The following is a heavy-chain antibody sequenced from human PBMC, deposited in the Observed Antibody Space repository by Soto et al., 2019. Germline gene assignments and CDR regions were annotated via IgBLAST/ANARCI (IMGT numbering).Heavy chain of an antibody. CDR3: AKGLYRGYDSAKDYYGMDV. J-gene: IGHJ6*02. CDR1: GFTFSSYG. V-gene: IGHV3-33*06. CDR2: IWYDGSNK. Sequence: QVQLVESGGGVVQPGRSLRLSCAASGFTFSSYGMHWFRQAPGKGLEWVAVIWYDGSNKYYEDSANGRFTISRDNSKNTLYLQMNSLRAADTAVYYCAKGLYRGYDSAKDYYGMDVWGQGTTVTVSS. D-gene: IGHD5-12*01.